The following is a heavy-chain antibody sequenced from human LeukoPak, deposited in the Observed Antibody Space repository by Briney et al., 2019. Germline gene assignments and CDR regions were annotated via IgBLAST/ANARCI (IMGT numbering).Heavy chain of an antibody. CDR3: ARESPGRIAAAGTGTFAHP. D-gene: IGHD6-13*01. Sequence: PSETLSLTCTVSGGSISSSSYYWSWVRQPPGKGLEWIGEIYHSGSTNYNPSLKSRVTISVDKSKNQFSLKLSSVTAADTAVYYCARESPGRIAAAGTGTFAHPWGQGTLVTVSS. V-gene: IGHV4-39*07. J-gene: IGHJ5*02. CDR2: IYHSGST. CDR1: GGSISSSSYY.